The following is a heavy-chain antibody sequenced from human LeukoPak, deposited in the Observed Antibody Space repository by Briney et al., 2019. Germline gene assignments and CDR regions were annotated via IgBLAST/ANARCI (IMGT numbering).Heavy chain of an antibody. CDR1: GFTVSSNY. Sequence: PGGSLRLSCAASGFTVSSNYMSWVRQAPGKGLEWVSVIYSGGSTYYADSVKGRFTISRDNSKNTLYLQTNSLRAEDTAVYYCARAPFLEWLLFDYWGRGTLVTVSS. CDR3: ARAPFLEWLLFDY. CDR2: IYSGGST. J-gene: IGHJ4*02. V-gene: IGHV3-66*01. D-gene: IGHD3-3*02.